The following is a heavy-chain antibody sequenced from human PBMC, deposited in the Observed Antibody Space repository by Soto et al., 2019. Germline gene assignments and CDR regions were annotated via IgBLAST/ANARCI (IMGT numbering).Heavy chain of an antibody. J-gene: IGHJ4*02. Sequence: GGSLRLSCAASGFTFSSYAMHWVRQAPGKGLEWVAVISYDGSNKYYADSVKGRFTISRDNSKNTLYLQMNSLRAEDTAVYYCARGGPGIAAAGTDPTLSEFDYWGQGTLVTVSS. D-gene: IGHD6-13*01. CDR3: ARGGPGIAAAGTDPTLSEFDY. V-gene: IGHV3-30-3*01. CDR1: GFTFSSYA. CDR2: ISYDGSNK.